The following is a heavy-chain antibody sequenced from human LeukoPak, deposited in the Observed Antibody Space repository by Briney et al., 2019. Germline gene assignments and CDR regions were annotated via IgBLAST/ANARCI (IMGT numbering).Heavy chain of an antibody. CDR2: INWDGGST. D-gene: IGHD6-13*01. Sequence: GGSLRLSCADSGFTFDDYGMSWVRQAPGKGLEWVSGINWDGGSTFYADSVKGRFTISRDNAKNTLYLQMNSLRAEDTALYYCARDLSSGWYNFGYWGQGTLVTVSS. V-gene: IGHV3-20*04. CDR1: GFTFDDYG. CDR3: ARDLSSGWYNFGY. J-gene: IGHJ4*02.